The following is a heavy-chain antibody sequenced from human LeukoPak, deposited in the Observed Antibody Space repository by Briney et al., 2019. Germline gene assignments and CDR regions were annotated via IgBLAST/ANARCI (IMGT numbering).Heavy chain of an antibody. Sequence: GGSLRLSCAASGFTFSSYSMNWVRQAPGKGLEWVSYISSSGSTIYYADSVKGRFTISRDNAKNSLYLQMNSLRAEDTAVYYCARAPYYYDSSGHVYWGQGTLVTVSS. CDR3: ARAPYYYDSSGHVY. CDR2: ISSSGSTI. D-gene: IGHD3-22*01. V-gene: IGHV3-48*04. J-gene: IGHJ4*02. CDR1: GFTFSSYS.